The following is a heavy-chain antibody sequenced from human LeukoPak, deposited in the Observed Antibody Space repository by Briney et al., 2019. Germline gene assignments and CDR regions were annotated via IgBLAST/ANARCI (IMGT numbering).Heavy chain of an antibody. CDR1: GFTFSSYW. V-gene: IGHV3-74*01. CDR2: INSDGSST. J-gene: IGHJ4*02. CDR3: ARDRREQQLER. D-gene: IGHD6-13*01. Sequence: GGSLRLSCAASGFTFSSYWMHWVRQAPGKGLVWVSRINSDGSSTSYADSVKGRFTISRDNAKNSLYLQMNSLRAEDTAVYYCARDRREQQLERWGQGTLVTVSS.